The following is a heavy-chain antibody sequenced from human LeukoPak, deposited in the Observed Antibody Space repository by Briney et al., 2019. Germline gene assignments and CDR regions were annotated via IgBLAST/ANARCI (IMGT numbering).Heavy chain of an antibody. Sequence: GGSLRLSCAASGFTFSSYWMHWVRQVPGKGLVWVSRIKTDGSNTVYADNVKGRFTISRDNAKNTLYLQMNSPRVEDTAVYYCTRTYYYDSRDYFDYWGRGALVTVSS. CDR1: GFTFSSYW. D-gene: IGHD3-22*01. CDR3: TRTYYYDSRDYFDY. J-gene: IGHJ4*02. CDR2: IKTDGSNT. V-gene: IGHV3-74*01.